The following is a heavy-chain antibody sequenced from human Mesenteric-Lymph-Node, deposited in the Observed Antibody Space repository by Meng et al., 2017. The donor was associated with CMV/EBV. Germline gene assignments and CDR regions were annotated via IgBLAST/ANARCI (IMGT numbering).Heavy chain of an antibody. CDR3: AREKGENCYYYGMDV. CDR2: INPNSGGT. J-gene: IGHJ6*02. V-gene: IGHV1-2*02. CDR1: GYTFTGYY. D-gene: IGHD3-16*01. Sequence: ASVKVSCKASGYTFTGYYMHWVRQAPGQGLEWMGWINPNSGGTNYAQKFQGRVTMTRDTSISTAYMELSRLRSDDTAVYYCAREKGENCYYYGMDVWGQGTTVTVSS.